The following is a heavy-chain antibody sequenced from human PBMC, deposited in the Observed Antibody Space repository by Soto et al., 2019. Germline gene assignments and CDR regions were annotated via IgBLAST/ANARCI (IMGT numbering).Heavy chain of an antibody. Sequence: ESLKISCKGSGYSFTSYWISWVRQMPGKGLEWMGRIDPSDSYTDYSPSFQGHGTISADKCSSTAYLQWSSLKASDPAMYYCARLAGETTVTPNYYGMDVWGQGATVPVSS. J-gene: IGHJ6*02. CDR2: IDPSDSYT. CDR1: GYSFTSYW. D-gene: IGHD4-4*01. CDR3: ARLAGETTVTPNYYGMDV. V-gene: IGHV5-10-1*01.